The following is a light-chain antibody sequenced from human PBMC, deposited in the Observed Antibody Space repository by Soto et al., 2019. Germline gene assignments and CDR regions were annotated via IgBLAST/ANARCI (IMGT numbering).Light chain of an antibody. CDR2: GAS. Sequence: EIVMTQSPATLSVSPGERATLSCRASQTIFSNLAWYQQKPGQAPRLLMYGASTRATGIPARFSGSGSGTQLTLSISSLQSEDFAVYHCEQYINLPRTFGQGTKV. V-gene: IGKV3-15*01. CDR3: EQYINLPRT. CDR1: QTIFSN. J-gene: IGKJ1*01.